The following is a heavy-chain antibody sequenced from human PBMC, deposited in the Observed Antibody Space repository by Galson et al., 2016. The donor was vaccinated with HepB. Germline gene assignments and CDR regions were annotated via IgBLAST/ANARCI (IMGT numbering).Heavy chain of an antibody. Sequence: ETLSLTCAVYGGSFSGYYWSWIRQPPGKGLEWIGEINQSGGTNSNPSLKGRVTMSVDTSNNQVSLKLSSVTAADTAVYYCARGPRRSYGVATISTYYYFYMDVWGKGTTVTVSS. CDR3: ARGPRRSYGVATISTYYYFYMDV. CDR2: INQSGGT. V-gene: IGHV4-34*01. CDR1: GGSFSGYY. J-gene: IGHJ6*03. D-gene: IGHD5-12*01.